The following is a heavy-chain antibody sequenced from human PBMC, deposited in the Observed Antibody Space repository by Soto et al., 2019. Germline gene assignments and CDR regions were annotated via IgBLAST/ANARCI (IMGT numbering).Heavy chain of an antibody. D-gene: IGHD6-25*01. V-gene: IGHV2-70*11. CDR2: IDWDDDK. CDR1: GFSLSTSGMS. CDR3: ARIAERINASDRRAAPGTYYYMDV. Sequence: SGPTLVNPTQTLTLTCTFSGFSLSTSGMSVSWIRQPPGKALEWLARIDWDDDKYYSTSLKTRLTITKDTSKNQVVLTMTNMDPVDTATYYCARIAERINASDRRAAPGTYYYMDVWGKGTTVTVSS. J-gene: IGHJ6*03.